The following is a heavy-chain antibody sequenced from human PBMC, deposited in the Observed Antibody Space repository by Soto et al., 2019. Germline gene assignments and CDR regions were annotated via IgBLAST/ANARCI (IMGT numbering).Heavy chain of an antibody. Sequence: VKVSCKASGYTFTIYAMHWVRQAPGQRLEWMGRIIPILGIANYAQKFQGRVTITADKSTSTAYMELSSLRSEDTAVYYCAILAGYSYGFWLDYWGQGTLVTVS. CDR3: AILAGYSYGFWLDY. CDR1: GYTFTIYA. J-gene: IGHJ4*02. V-gene: IGHV1-69*10. D-gene: IGHD5-18*01. CDR2: IIPILGIA.